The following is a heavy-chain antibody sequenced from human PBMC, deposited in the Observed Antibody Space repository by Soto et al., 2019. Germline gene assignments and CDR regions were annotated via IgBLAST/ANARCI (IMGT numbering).Heavy chain of an antibody. CDR3: ARFWSGYPRYYFDY. V-gene: IGHV4-61*01. D-gene: IGHD3-3*01. Sequence: SETLSLTCTVSGGSVSSGSYYWGWIRQPPGKGLEWIGYIYYSGSTNYNPSLKSRVTISVDTSKNQFSLKLSSVTAADTAVYYCARFWSGYPRYYFDYWGQGTLVTVSS. CDR2: IYYSGST. CDR1: GGSVSSGSYY. J-gene: IGHJ4*02.